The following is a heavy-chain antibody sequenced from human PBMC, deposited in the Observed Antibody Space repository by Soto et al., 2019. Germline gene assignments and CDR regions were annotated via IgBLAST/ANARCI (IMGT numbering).Heavy chain of an antibody. V-gene: IGHV4-34*01. D-gene: IGHD4-17*01. CDR1: GGSFSGYY. J-gene: IGHJ6*02. CDR2: INHSGST. CDR3: ARGVYGDYGGHYYYGMDV. Sequence: QVQLQQWGAGLLKPSETLSLTCAVYGGSFSGYYWSWIRQLPGKGLEWIGEINHSGSTNYNPSLKSRVTISVDTSKNQFSLKLSSVTAADTAVYYCARGVYGDYGGHYYYGMDVWSQGTTVTVSS.